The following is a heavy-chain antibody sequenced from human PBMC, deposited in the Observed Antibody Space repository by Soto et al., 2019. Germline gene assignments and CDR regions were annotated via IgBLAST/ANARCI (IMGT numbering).Heavy chain of an antibody. Sequence: HSETLSLTCSVSGDAISNYYWSWIRQSPDKGLEWLGYVFYGGTDYNPSLGGRVSMSVETSKSQFSLKLTSVTVADTAVYYCASYRGALYFESWGPGILVTVSS. CDR3: ASYRGALYFES. J-gene: IGHJ4*02. CDR1: GDAISNYY. D-gene: IGHD3-16*01. V-gene: IGHV4-59*01. CDR2: VFYGGT.